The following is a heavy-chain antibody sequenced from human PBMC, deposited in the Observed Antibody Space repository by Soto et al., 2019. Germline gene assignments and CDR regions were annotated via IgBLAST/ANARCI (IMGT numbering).Heavy chain of an antibody. Sequence: QVQLVQSEAEVRKPGASVKVSCKASGYSFTTHGISWVRRAPGHGLEWMGWISAYNGDTHYVQRFQGRLTMTTDTSTGTAYMELRSLTSDDTAVYCCARDPPFGGILRGTPLMDVWGQGTTVTVSS. V-gene: IGHV1-18*04. CDR2: ISAYNGDT. CDR1: GYSFTTHG. D-gene: IGHD4-17*01. J-gene: IGHJ6*02. CDR3: ARDPPFGGILRGTPLMDV.